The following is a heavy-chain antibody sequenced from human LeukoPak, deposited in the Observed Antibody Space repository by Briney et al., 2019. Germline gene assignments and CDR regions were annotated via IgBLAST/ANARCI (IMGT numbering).Heavy chain of an antibody. D-gene: IGHD6-13*01. V-gene: IGHV3-21*01. CDR2: ISSSSSYI. J-gene: IGHJ4*02. Sequence: PGGSLRLSCAASGFPLSSYAMSWVRQGPGKGLEWVSSISSSSSYIYYADSVKGRFTISRDNAKNSLYLQMNSLRAEDTAVYYCARGRRRIAAPGATPPAPYFDFWGQGTLVTVSS. CDR1: GFPLSSYA. CDR3: ARGRRRIAAPGATPPAPYFDF.